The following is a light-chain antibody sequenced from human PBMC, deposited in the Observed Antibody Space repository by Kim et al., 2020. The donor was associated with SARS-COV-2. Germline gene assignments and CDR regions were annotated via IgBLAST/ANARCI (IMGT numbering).Light chain of an antibody. V-gene: IGKV3-20*01. CDR1: QSVSSSY. CDR2: GAS. Sequence: EILLTQSPGTLSLSPGERVTLSCRASQSVSSSYLAWYQQKAGQAPRLLIYGASSRATGIPDRFSGSGSGTDFTLTISRLEPEDFAVYYCQRFGSSPWTFGQGTKVDIK. J-gene: IGKJ1*01. CDR3: QRFGSSPWT.